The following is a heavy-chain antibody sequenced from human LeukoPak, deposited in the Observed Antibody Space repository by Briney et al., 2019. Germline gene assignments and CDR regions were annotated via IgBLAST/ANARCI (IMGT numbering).Heavy chain of an antibody. CDR2: ISGSGGST. Sequence: GGSLRLSCAASGFTFSSYAMSWVRQAPGKGLEWVSAISGSGGSTYYADSVKGRFTISRDNSKNTLYLQKNSLRAEDTAVYYCAKDSRYDILTGYYEAFDYWGQGTLVTVSS. J-gene: IGHJ4*02. CDR1: GFTFSSYA. CDR3: AKDSRYDILTGYYEAFDY. V-gene: IGHV3-23*01. D-gene: IGHD3-9*01.